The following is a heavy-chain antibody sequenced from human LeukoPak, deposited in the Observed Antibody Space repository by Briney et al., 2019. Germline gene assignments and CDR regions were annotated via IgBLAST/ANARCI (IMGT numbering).Heavy chain of an antibody. CDR2: ISANNGET. CDR3: ARVPPSAHQLLSSDY. V-gene: IGHV1-18*01. Sequence: ASVKVSCKASGYTFTSYGISWVRQAPGQGLEWMGWISANNGETRYAQNLQGRVTMTTDTSTSTAYMELRSLRSDDTAVYYCARVPPSAHQLLSSDYWGQGTQVTVSS. D-gene: IGHD2-2*01. CDR1: GYTFTSYG. J-gene: IGHJ4*02.